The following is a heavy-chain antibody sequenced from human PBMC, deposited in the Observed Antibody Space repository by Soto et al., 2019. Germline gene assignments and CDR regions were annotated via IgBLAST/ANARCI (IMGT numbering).Heavy chain of an antibody. D-gene: IGHD6-6*01. CDR1: GGSISSSNW. CDR3: ARPGSVEYSSSPIELIDY. Sequence: SETLSLTCAVSGGSISSSNWWSWVRQPPGKGLEWIGEIYHSGSTNYNPSLKSRVTISVDKSKNQFSLKLSSVTAADTAVYYCARPGSVEYSSSPIELIDYWGQGTLVTVSS. J-gene: IGHJ4*02. V-gene: IGHV4-4*02. CDR2: IYHSGST.